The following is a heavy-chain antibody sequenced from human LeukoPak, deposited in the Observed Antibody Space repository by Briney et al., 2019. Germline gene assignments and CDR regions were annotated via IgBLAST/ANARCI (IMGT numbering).Heavy chain of an antibody. CDR2: IYYSGST. CDR1: GGSISSGDYY. V-gene: IGHV4-30-4*08. Sequence: PSETLSLTCTVSGGSISSGDYYWSWIRQPPGKGLEWIGYIYYSGSTYYNPSLKSRVTISVDTSKNQFSLRLNSVTAADTAVYYCARCSGPYYYAMDVWGQGTTVTVSS. CDR3: ARCSGPYYYAMDV. D-gene: IGHD2-15*01. J-gene: IGHJ6*02.